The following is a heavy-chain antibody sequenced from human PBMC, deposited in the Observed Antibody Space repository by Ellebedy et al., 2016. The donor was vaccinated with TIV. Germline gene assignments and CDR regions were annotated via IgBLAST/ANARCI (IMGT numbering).Heavy chain of an antibody. V-gene: IGHV3-30*04. Sequence: GGSLRLXCAASGFIFSTYAVHWVRQAPGKGLEWLAVISHDASKQYYSDSVKGRFTISRDNAKNVSFLQMHTLRVEDTAVYYCGKDGFGRSYLDSWGQGTLVTVSS. J-gene: IGHJ4*03. CDR3: GKDGFGRSYLDS. D-gene: IGHD2-15*01. CDR2: ISHDASKQ. CDR1: GFIFSTYA.